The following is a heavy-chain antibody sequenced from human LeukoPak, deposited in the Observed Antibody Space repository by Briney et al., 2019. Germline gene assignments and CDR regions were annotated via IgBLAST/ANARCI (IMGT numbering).Heavy chain of an antibody. Sequence: SETLSLTCAVSGGSISSSNWWSWVRQPPGKGLEWIGEIYHSGSTNYNPSLKSRVTISVDKSKNQFSLKLSSVTAADTAVYYCARQEGSSWYGDAFDIWGQGTMVTVSS. CDR3: ARQEGSSWYGDAFDI. CDR2: IYHSGST. V-gene: IGHV4-4*02. CDR1: GGSISSSNW. J-gene: IGHJ3*02. D-gene: IGHD6-13*01.